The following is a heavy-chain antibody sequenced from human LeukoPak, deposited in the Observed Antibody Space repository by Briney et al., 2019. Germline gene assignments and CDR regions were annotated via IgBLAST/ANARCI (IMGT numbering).Heavy chain of an antibody. Sequence: AGGSLKLSCAASGFTFSGSTIHWVRQASGKGLEWVGRIRTKPNNYATTYAASVKGRFTVSRDDSKNTAYLQMNSLKTEDTAVYYCAFFDDSGAYWGQGTLVTVSS. D-gene: IGHD4-17*01. J-gene: IGHJ4*02. CDR1: GFTFSGST. CDR3: AFFDDSGAY. V-gene: IGHV3-73*01. CDR2: IRTKPNNYAT.